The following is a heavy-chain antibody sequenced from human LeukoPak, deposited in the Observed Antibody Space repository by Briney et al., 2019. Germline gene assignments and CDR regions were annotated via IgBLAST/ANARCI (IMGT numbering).Heavy chain of an antibody. CDR1: GFTVSSNY. J-gene: IGHJ3*02. CDR2: IYSGGST. D-gene: IGHD5-18*01. Sequence: GGSLRLSCAASGFTVSSNYMSWVRQAPGKGPEWVSVIYSGGSTYYADSVKGRFTISRDNSKNTLYFQMNSLRAEDTAVYYCARDNPGDTAMVRGGAFDIWGQGTMVTVSS. CDR3: ARDNPGDTAMVRGGAFDI. V-gene: IGHV3-53*01.